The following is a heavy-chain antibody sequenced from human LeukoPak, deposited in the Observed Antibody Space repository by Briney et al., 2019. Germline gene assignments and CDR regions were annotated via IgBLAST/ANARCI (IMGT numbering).Heavy chain of an antibody. CDR2: ISSSSSYI. D-gene: IGHD3-10*01. CDR1: GFTFSSYS. Sequence: GGSLRLSCAASGFTFSSYSMNWVRQAPGKGLEWVSSISSSSSYIYYADSVKGRFTISRDNSKNTLYLQMNSLRAEDTAVYYCAKSTMVRVSFDYWGQGTLVTVSS. J-gene: IGHJ4*02. V-gene: IGHV3-21*04. CDR3: AKSTMVRVSFDY.